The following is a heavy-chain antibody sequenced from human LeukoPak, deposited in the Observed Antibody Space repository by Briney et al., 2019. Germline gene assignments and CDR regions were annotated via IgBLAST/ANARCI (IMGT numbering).Heavy chain of an antibody. CDR1: GGSISSYY. V-gene: IGHV4-59*08. J-gene: IGHJ4*02. Sequence: PSETLSLTCTVSGGSISSYYWSWIRQPPGKGLEWIGYIYCSGSTNYNPSLKSRVTISVDTSKNQFSLKLSSVTAADTAVYYCASSNYDILTGYYSPFDYWGQGTLVTVSS. CDR2: IYCSGST. D-gene: IGHD3-9*01. CDR3: ASSNYDILTGYYSPFDY.